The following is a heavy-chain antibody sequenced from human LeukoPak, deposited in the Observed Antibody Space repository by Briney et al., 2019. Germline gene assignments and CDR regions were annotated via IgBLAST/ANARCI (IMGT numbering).Heavy chain of an antibody. Sequence: PSETLSLTCTVSGYSISSGYYWGWIRQPPGKGLEWIGSIYHSGSTYYNPSLKSRVTISVDTSKNQFSLKLSSVTAADTAVYYCARDHSSGSKALDYWGQGTLVTVSS. V-gene: IGHV4-38-2*02. D-gene: IGHD6-19*01. CDR2: IYHSGST. CDR3: ARDHSSGSKALDY. J-gene: IGHJ4*02. CDR1: GYSISSGYY.